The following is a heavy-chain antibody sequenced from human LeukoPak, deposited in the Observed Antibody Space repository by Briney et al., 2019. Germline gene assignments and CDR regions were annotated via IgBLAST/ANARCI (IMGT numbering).Heavy chain of an antibody. Sequence: ASVKVSCKVSGYTLTELSMHWVRQAPGKGLEWMGGFDPEDGETIYAQKFQGRVTMTEDTSTDTAYMELSSLRSEDTAVYYCGTMRGNPGGFDIWGQGTMVTVSS. J-gene: IGHJ3*02. V-gene: IGHV1-24*01. CDR1: GYTLTELS. CDR3: GTMRGNPGGFDI. D-gene: IGHD3-22*01. CDR2: FDPEDGET.